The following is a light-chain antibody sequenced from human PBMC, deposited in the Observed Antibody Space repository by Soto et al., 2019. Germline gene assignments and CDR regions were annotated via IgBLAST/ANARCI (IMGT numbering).Light chain of an antibody. V-gene: IGKV1-9*01. J-gene: IGKJ1*01. CDR3: QQLNSYPWT. Sequence: DIQLTQSPSFLSASVGDRVTITCRASQGISSYLAWAQQKPGKAPKLLIYAASTLQCGVPSRFSGSGSGTEFTLTISSLQPEDFATYYCQQLNSYPWTFGQGTKVEIK. CDR2: AAS. CDR1: QGISSY.